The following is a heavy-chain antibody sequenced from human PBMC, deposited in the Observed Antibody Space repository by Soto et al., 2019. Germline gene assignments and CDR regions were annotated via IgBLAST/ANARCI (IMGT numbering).Heavy chain of an antibody. CDR1: GFTFSSYG. V-gene: IGHV3-21*01. Sequence: GGSLRLSCEASGFTFSSYGMNWVRQAPGKGLEWVSFISGSGSNIYYADSVKGRFTISRDNARNSLFLQMNSLRAEDTAVFYCARGHGMDVWGQGTTVTVSS. J-gene: IGHJ6*02. CDR2: ISGSGSNI. CDR3: ARGHGMDV.